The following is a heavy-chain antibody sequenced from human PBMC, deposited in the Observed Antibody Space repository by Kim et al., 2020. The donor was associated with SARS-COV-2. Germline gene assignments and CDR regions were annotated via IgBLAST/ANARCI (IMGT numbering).Heavy chain of an antibody. CDR1: GFTFTSSA. CDR2: IVVGSGNT. V-gene: IGHV1-58*01. Sequence: SVKVSCKASGFTFTSSAVQWVRQARGQRLEWIGWIVVGSGNTNYAQKFQERVTITRDMSTSTAYMELSSLRSEDTAVYYCAADKVPLITMIGSIWGQGTMVTVSS. J-gene: IGHJ3*02. CDR3: AADKVPLITMIGSI. D-gene: IGHD3-22*01.